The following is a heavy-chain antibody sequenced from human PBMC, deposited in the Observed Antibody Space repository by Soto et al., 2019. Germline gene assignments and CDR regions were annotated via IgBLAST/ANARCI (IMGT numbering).Heavy chain of an antibody. V-gene: IGHV1-46*01. CDR2: MKPSSGDT. CDR1: GYTFTSYY. J-gene: IGHJ4*02. Sequence: ASVKVSCKAFGYTFTSYYLHWVRQAPGQGLEWMGIMKPSSGDTTYAQKFQGRVTITRDTSASTAYMELSSLRSEDTAVYYCARHGRGWDYWGQGTLVTVSS. CDR3: ARHGRGWDY. D-gene: IGHD6-19*01.